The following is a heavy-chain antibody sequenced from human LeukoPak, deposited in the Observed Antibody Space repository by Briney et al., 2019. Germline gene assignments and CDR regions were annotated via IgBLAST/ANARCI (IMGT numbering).Heavy chain of an antibody. J-gene: IGHJ6*03. CDR1: GFTFSSYA. V-gene: IGHV3-23*01. Sequence: GGSLRLSCAASGFTFSSYAMSWVRRAPGKGLEWVSAISGSGGSTYYADSVKGRFTISRDNSKNTLYLQMSSLRAEDTAVYYCAKGATYDFWSGYSPYMDVWGKGTTVTVSS. CDR2: ISGSGGST. D-gene: IGHD3-3*01. CDR3: AKGATYDFWSGYSPYMDV.